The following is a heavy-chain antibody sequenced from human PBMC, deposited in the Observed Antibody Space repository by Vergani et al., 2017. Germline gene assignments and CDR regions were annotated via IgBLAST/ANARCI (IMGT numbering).Heavy chain of an antibody. D-gene: IGHD3-3*01. Sequence: QVQLVQSGAEVKKPGSSVKVSCKASGGTFSSYTISWVRQAPGQGLEWMGRIIPILGIANYAQKFQGRVTITADKSTSTAYMELSSLRSEDTAVYYCARGHYDVWSGYPPLDYWGQGTLVTVSS. CDR1: GGTFSSYT. V-gene: IGHV1-69*02. J-gene: IGHJ4*02. CDR2: IIPILGIA. CDR3: ARGHYDVWSGYPPLDY.